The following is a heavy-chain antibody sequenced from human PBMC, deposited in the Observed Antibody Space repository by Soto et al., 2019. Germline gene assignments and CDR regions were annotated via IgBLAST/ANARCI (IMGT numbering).Heavy chain of an antibody. D-gene: IGHD3-9*01. CDR3: ARSEGDYDILTGYYRKFYYYGMDV. J-gene: IGHJ6*02. CDR1: GGSISSSSYY. CDR2: IYYSGST. Sequence: SETLSLTCTVSGGSISSSSYYWGWIRQPPGKGLEWIGSIYYSGSTYYNPSLKSRITISVDTSKNQFSLKLSSVTAADTAVYYCARSEGDYDILTGYYRKFYYYGMDVWGQGTTVT. V-gene: IGHV4-39*01.